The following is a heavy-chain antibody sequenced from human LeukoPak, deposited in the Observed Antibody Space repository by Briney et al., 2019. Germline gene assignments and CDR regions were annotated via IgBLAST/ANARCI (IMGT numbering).Heavy chain of an antibody. CDR3: ARLARDYYYYGMDV. CDR1: GASISGYY. J-gene: IGHJ6*02. V-gene: IGHV4-59*08. CDR2: IYHSGST. Sequence: SETLSLTCTVSGASISGYYWSWIRQPPGKGLEWIGNIYHSGSTNYNPSLKSRVTISADTSKNQFSLKLSSVTAADTAVYYCARLARDYYYYGMDVWGQGTTVTVSS.